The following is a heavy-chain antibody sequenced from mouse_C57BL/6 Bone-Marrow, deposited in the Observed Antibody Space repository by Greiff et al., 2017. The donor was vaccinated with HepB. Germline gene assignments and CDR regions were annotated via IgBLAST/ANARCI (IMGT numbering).Heavy chain of an antibody. CDR1: GFSFNTYA. CDR2: IRSKSNNYAT. D-gene: IGHD2-5*01. Sequence: GGGLVQPKGSLTLSCAASGFSFNTYAMNWVRQAPGKGLEWVARIRSKSNNYATYYADSVKDRFTISRDDSESMLYLQMNNLKTEDTAMYYCVYSKFAYWGQGTLVTVSA. CDR3: VYSKFAY. V-gene: IGHV10-1*01. J-gene: IGHJ3*01.